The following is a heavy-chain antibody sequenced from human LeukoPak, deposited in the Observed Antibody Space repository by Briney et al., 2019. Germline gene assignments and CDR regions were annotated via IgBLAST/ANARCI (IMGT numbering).Heavy chain of an antibody. CDR1: GGSISSGSYY. D-gene: IGHD3-22*01. J-gene: IGHJ3*01. Sequence: TLSLTCTVSGGSISSGSYYWSWIRQPAGKGLEWIGRIYTSGSTNYNPSLKSRVTISVDTSKNQFSLKLSSVTAADTAVYYCARDDYDSSGYAXXGQGTMVTVSS. CDR2: IYTSGST. V-gene: IGHV4-61*02. CDR3: ARDDYDSSGYAX.